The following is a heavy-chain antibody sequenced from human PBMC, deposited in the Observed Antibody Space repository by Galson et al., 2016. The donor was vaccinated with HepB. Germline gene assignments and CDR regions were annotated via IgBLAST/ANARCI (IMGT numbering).Heavy chain of an antibody. Sequence: SCKASGYTFTSYAMHWVRQAPEQRLEWMGWINAGNGNTKYSQEFQGRVTITRDTSASTAYMELSSLRSEDTAVYYCARIAYSNYYGMDVWGQGTTVTVPS. J-gene: IGHJ6*02. D-gene: IGHD5-18*01. CDR2: INAGNGNT. CDR1: GYTFTSYA. CDR3: ARIAYSNYYGMDV. V-gene: IGHV1-3*01.